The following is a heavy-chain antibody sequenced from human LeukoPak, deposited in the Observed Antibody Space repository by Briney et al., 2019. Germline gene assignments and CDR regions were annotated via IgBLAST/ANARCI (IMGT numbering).Heavy chain of an antibody. D-gene: IGHD3-9*01. V-gene: IGHV4-4*07. J-gene: IGHJ5*02. CDR3: ARHYDVLTAYPPTQLFAP. CDR2: IYTRGST. Sequence: PSETLSLTCTVSGGSISSYYWSWIRQPAGKGLEWIGRIYTRGSTNYNPSLKSRVTMSVDTSKNQFSLQLTSVTAADTAVYHSARHYDVLTAYPPTQLFAPRGQGTLVTVSS. CDR1: GGSISSYY.